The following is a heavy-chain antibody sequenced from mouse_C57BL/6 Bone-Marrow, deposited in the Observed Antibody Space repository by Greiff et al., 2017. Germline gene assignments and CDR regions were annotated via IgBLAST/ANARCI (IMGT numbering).Heavy chain of an antibody. CDR2: IYPRSGNT. D-gene: IGHD2-4*01. Sequence: QVQLKQSGAELARPGASVKLSCKASGYTFTSYGISWVKQRTGQGLEWIGEIYPRSGNTYYNEKFKGKATLTADKSSSTAYMELRSLTSEDSAVYFCARLRYDYDVAYWGQGTLVTVSA. CDR3: ARLRYDYDVAY. V-gene: IGHV1-81*01. CDR1: GYTFTSYG. J-gene: IGHJ3*01.